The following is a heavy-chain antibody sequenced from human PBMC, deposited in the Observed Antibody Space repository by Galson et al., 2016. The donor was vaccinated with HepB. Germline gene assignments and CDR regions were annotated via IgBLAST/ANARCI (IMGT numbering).Heavy chain of an antibody. Sequence: SETLSLTCTVSGASISSSGYYWGWIRQPPGKGLEWIGSFYYSGNTYYNPSLKSRVTISVDTSRDQFSLKVNSVTAADTAVYYCARLLAGLRWYYFDYWGQGTLVTVSS. J-gene: IGHJ4*02. CDR2: FYYSGNT. D-gene: IGHD4-23*01. V-gene: IGHV4-39*01. CDR3: ARLLAGLRWYYFDY. CDR1: GASISSSGYY.